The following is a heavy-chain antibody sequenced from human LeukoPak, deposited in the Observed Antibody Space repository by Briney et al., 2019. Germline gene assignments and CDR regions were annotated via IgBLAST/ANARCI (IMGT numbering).Heavy chain of an antibody. CDR3: AGRDYYGSGSYYNGHYYYYMDV. J-gene: IGHJ6*03. Sequence: KSSETLSLTCTVSGGSISSSSYYWGWIRQPPGKGLEWIGSIYYSGSTYYNPSLKSRVTISVDTSKNQFSLRLSSVTAADTAVYYCAGRDYYGSGSYYNGHYYYYMDVWGKGTTVTISS. D-gene: IGHD3-10*01. CDR1: GGSISSSSYY. CDR2: IYYSGST. V-gene: IGHV4-39*01.